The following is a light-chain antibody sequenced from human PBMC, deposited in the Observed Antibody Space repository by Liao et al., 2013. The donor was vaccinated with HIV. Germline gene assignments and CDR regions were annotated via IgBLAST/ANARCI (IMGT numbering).Light chain of an antibody. CDR3: QTWDRSLGV. V-gene: IGLV3-1*01. CDR1: ALPKQY. Sequence: SYELTQPPSVSVSPGQTARITCSGDALPKQYAYWYQQKPGQAPVLVMYQDNKRPSGIPERFSGSISGNTATLTISGTQAMDEADYYCQTWDRSLGVFGTGTKVTVL. J-gene: IGLJ1*01. CDR2: QDN.